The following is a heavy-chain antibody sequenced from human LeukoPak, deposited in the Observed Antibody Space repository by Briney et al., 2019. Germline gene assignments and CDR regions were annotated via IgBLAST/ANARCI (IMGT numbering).Heavy chain of an antibody. Sequence: SETLSLTCNVSGGSISSYYWSWIRQPPGKGLEWIGYIYDSENTNYNPSLKSRVTISADTSKNQFSLSLSSVTAADTAVYYCARDSGRYFDWLFGIWGQGALVTVSS. CDR3: ARDSGRYFDWLFGI. V-gene: IGHV4-59*01. J-gene: IGHJ4*02. CDR2: IYDSENT. D-gene: IGHD3-9*01. CDR1: GGSISSYY.